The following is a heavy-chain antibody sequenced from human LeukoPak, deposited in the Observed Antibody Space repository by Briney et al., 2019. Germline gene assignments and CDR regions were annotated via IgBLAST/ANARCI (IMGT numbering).Heavy chain of an antibody. CDR2: ISAYNGNT. D-gene: IGHD6-6*01. V-gene: IGHV1-18*01. CDR3: ARSIATRCFDS. J-gene: IGHJ4*02. Sequence: ASVKVSCKASGYTSTSYDINWVRQAPGQGLEWMGWISAYNGNTNYAQKLQGRVTMTTDTSTSTAYMELSSLRSEDTALYYCARSIATRCFDSWGQGTLVTVSS. CDR1: GYTSTSYD.